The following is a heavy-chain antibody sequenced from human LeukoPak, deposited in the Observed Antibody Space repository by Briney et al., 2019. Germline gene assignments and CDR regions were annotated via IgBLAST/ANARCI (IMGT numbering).Heavy chain of an antibody. CDR2: IYHSGST. CDR3: ASQFGRELPLDY. CDR1: GGSISSSNW. Sequence: SETLSLTCTVSGGSISSSNWWSWVRQPPGKGLEWIGEIYHSGSTNYNPSLKSRVTISVDKSKNQFSLKLSSVTAADTAVYYCASQFGRELPLDYWGQGTLVTVSS. D-gene: IGHD1-26*01. J-gene: IGHJ4*02. V-gene: IGHV4-4*02.